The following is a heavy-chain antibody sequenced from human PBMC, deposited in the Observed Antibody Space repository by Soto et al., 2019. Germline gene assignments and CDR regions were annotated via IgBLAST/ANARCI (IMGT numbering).Heavy chain of an antibody. CDR2: ISAYNGNT. CDR3: ARDGDGYNSGAFDI. V-gene: IGHV1-18*01. J-gene: IGHJ3*02. D-gene: IGHD5-12*01. Sequence: APVKVSCKASGYTFTRYGISWLRQAPGQGLEWMGWISAYNGNTNYAQKLQGRVTMTTDTSTSTAYMELRSLRSDDTAVYYCARDGDGYNSGAFDIWGQGTMVTVSS. CDR1: GYTFTRYG.